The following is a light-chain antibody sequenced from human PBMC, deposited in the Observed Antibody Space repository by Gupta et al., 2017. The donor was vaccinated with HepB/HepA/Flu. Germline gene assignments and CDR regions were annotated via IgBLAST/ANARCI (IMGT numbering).Light chain of an antibody. CDR3: QQYFRTPHT. CDR2: WAS. CDR1: QRVLSSSNNKND. Sequence: EIVMTQYPDSLHVSLGERAAINCKSSQRVLSSSNNKNDLAWYQQRPGQPPKLLIYWASTRESGVPDRFSGSGSGTDFTLTINRLQADDVAVYYCQQYFRTPHTFGPGTKLEIK. J-gene: IGKJ2*01. V-gene: IGKV4-1*01.